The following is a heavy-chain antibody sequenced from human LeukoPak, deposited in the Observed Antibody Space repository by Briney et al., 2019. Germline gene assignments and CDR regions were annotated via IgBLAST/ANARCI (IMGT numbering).Heavy chain of an antibody. CDR1: GFTVSSNY. CDR3: AKDQGYSGIYFGDGYFHR. Sequence: GGSLRLSCAASGFTVSSNYMTWVRQAPGKGLEWVSVIYSGGSTYYADSVKGRFTISRDNSKNTLHLQMNSLRTEDTAVYYCAKDQGYSGIYFGDGYFHRWGQGTLVIVSS. J-gene: IGHJ1*01. D-gene: IGHD1-26*01. V-gene: IGHV3-66*01. CDR2: IYSGGST.